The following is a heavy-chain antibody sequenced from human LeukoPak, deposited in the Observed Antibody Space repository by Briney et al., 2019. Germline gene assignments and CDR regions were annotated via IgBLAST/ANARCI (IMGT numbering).Heavy chain of an antibody. Sequence: GRSLRLSCAASGFTFDDYAMHWVRQAPGKGLEWVSGISWNSGSIGYADSVKGRFTISRDNAKNSLYLQMNSLRVEDTAMYYCARGLGGSNWDNVFDIWGQGTLVTVSS. CDR3: ARGLGGSNWDNVFDI. D-gene: IGHD6-13*01. CDR2: ISWNSGSI. J-gene: IGHJ3*02. CDR1: GFTFDDYA. V-gene: IGHV3-9*01.